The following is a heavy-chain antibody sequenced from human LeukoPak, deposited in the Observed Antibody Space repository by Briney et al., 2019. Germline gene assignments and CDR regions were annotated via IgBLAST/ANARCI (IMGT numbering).Heavy chain of an antibody. J-gene: IGHJ4*02. D-gene: IGHD1-26*01. CDR2: ISGSGGST. CDR3: VKEWELGVFDY. CDR1: GFTFSSYA. V-gene: IGHV3-23*01. Sequence: GGSLRLSCAASGFTFSSYAMSWVRQAPGKGLEWVSAISGSGGSTYYADSVKGRFTISRDNSKNTLYLQMNSLRTEDTAVYSCVKEWELGVFDYWGQGTLVTVSS.